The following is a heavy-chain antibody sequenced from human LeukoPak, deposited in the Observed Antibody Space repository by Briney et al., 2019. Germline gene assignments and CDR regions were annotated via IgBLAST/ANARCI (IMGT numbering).Heavy chain of an antibody. CDR2: INTNSGNT. J-gene: IGHJ3*02. V-gene: IGHV1-8*03. Sequence: GESLKISCKASGYTFTTYDINWVRQAPGQGLEWMGYINTNSGNTGYARKFQGRVTITRTTSISTVYMELRSLRYEDTAVYYCARRSGSGRNPFHIWGHGTLVTVSS. D-gene: IGHD3-10*01. CDR1: GYTFTTYD. CDR3: ARRSGSGRNPFHI.